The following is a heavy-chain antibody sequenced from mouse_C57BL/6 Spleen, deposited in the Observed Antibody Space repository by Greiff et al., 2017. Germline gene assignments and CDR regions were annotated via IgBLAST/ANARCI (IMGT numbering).Heavy chain of an antibody. J-gene: IGHJ2*01. D-gene: IGHD1-3*01. CDR1: GYTFTSYW. CDR2: IDPSDSYT. CDR3: SRGSWEIYINFDY. Sequence: QVQLQQPGAELVKPGASVKLSCKASGYTFTSYWMQWVKQRPGQGLEWIGEIDPSDSYTNYNQKFKGKATLTVDTSSSTAYMQLRSLTSEDSAVYYCSRGSWEIYINFDYWGQGTTLTVSS. V-gene: IGHV1-50*01.